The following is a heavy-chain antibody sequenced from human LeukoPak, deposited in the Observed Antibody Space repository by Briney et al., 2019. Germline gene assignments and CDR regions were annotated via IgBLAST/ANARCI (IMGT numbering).Heavy chain of an antibody. D-gene: IGHD6-13*01. CDR1: GYSISSVYY. CDR2: IFHSGST. Sequence: SETLSLTCTVSGYSISSVYYWGWIRQPPGKGLEWIGNIFHSGSTYYNPSLKSRVTISIDTSKNQFSLKLSSVTAADTAVYYCARDSSARYSASWYVVGDFGYWGQGTLVTVSS. V-gene: IGHV4-38-2*02. J-gene: IGHJ4*02. CDR3: ARDSSARYSASWYVVGDFGY.